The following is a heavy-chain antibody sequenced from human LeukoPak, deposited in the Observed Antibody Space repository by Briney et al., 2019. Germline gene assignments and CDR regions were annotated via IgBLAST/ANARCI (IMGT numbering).Heavy chain of an antibody. CDR1: GFSFSDYA. CDR3: AKDQEDRGYPSSFDF. D-gene: IGHD2-15*01. Sequence: PGGSLRLYCTSSGFSFSDYAMNWVRQAPGKGLEWVSCIRGNSGMRFYSDTVRGRFTISRDNSKNTLYLQMDSLRVDDTAVYFCAKDQEDRGYPSSFDFWGQGTLVTVSS. CDR2: IRGNSGMR. J-gene: IGHJ4*02. V-gene: IGHV3-23*01.